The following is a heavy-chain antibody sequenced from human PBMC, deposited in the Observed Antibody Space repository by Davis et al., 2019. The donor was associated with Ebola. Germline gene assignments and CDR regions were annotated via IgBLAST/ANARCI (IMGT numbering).Heavy chain of an antibody. CDR1: GFTFSAYY. D-gene: IGHD2-8*01. CDR2: ISSSGSTI. Sequence: GGSLRLSCAASGFTFSAYYMSWIRQAPGKGLEWVSDISSSGSTIHYADSVKGRFTISRDNDKNSLSLQMNGLRVEDTAVYYCARVVLAEGDTWGQGTLVTVSS. J-gene: IGHJ5*02. CDR3: ARVVLAEGDT. V-gene: IGHV3-11*01.